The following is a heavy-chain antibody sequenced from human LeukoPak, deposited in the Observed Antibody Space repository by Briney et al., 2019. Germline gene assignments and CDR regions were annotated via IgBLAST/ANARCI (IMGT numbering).Heavy chain of an antibody. D-gene: IGHD6-13*01. J-gene: IGHJ4*02. CDR2: ISASGGTT. V-gene: IGHV3-23*01. CDR3: AKDKQQLANFDY. Sequence: PGGSLRLSCVASGFTFSTYAMTWVRQAPGKGLEWVSLISASGGTTFFADSVQGRFTISRDNSKNTLYLQMNSLRAEDTAVYYCAKDKQQLANFDYWGQGTLVTVSS. CDR1: GFTFSTYA.